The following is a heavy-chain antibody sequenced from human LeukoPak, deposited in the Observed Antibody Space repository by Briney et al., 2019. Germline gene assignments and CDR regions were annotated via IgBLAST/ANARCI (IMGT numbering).Heavy chain of an antibody. V-gene: IGHV4-59*08. Sequence: PSETLSLTCTVSGGSISSYYWSWIRQPPGKGLEWIGYIYYSGSTNYNPSLRSRVTISVDTSKNQFSLKLSSVTAADTAVYYCARHEGYYYDSSGYDYWGQGTLVTVSS. J-gene: IGHJ4*02. CDR3: ARHEGYYYDSSGYDY. CDR2: IYYSGST. CDR1: GGSISSYY. D-gene: IGHD3-22*01.